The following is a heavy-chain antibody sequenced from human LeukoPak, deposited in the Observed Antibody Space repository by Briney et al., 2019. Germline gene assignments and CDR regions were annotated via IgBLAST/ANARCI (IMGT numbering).Heavy chain of an antibody. Sequence: SETMSLTCAVYGGSFSGYYWSWIRQPPRKGLEWIGEINHSGSTNYNPSLKSRVTISVDTSKNQFSLKLSSVTAADTAVYYCARGSSTSLDYWGQGTLVTVSS. V-gene: IGHV4-34*01. CDR3: ARGSSTSLDY. J-gene: IGHJ4*02. D-gene: IGHD2-2*01. CDR1: GGSFSGYY. CDR2: INHSGST.